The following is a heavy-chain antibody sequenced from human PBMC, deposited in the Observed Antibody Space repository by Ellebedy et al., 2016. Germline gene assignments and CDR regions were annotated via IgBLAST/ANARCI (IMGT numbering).Heavy chain of an antibody. J-gene: IGHJ4*02. CDR2: ISYSGTT. D-gene: IGHD5-18*01. CDR1: GASISSDYFY. Sequence: SETLSLTCTVSGASISSDYFYWGWIRQPPGKGLEWIGSISYSGTTSYNPSLKSRVAISLDTPKKQFSLRLSSVTAADTAVYYCARAPPVVTAMVDYFDYWGQGTLVPVSS. CDR3: ARAPPVVTAMVDYFDY. V-gene: IGHV4-39*07.